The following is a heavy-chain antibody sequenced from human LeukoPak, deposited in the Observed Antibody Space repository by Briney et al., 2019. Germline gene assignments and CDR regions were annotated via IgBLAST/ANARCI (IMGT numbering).Heavy chain of an antibody. V-gene: IGHV4-38-2*02. J-gene: IGHJ5*02. CDR1: GYSISSGYY. Sequence: SETLSLTCTVSGYSISSGYYWGWIRQPPGKGLEWIGSIYHSGSTYYNPSLKSRVTISVDTSKNQFSLKLSSVTAADTAVYYCARDRGYCSSTSCYNQGWFDPWGQGTLVTVST. CDR2: IYHSGST. D-gene: IGHD2-2*02. CDR3: ARDRGYCSSTSCYNQGWFDP.